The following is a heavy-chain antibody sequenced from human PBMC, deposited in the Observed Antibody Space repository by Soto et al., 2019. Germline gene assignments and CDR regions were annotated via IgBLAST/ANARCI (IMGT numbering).Heavy chain of an antibody. CDR2: ISYDGSNK. V-gene: IGHV3-30*18. Sequence: HPGGSLRLSCAASGFTFSSYGMHWVRQAPGKGLEWVAVISYDGSNKYYADSVKGRFTISRDNSKNTLYLQMNSLRAEDTAVYYCAKVPLPWYGHHYYFDYWGQGTLVTVSS. CDR1: GFTFSSYG. D-gene: IGHD2-15*01. J-gene: IGHJ4*02. CDR3: AKVPLPWYGHHYYFDY.